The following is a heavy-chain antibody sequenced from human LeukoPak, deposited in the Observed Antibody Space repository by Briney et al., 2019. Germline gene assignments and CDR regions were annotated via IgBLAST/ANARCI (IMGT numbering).Heavy chain of an antibody. Sequence: SQTLSLTCTVSGGSISSGGYYWSWIRQHPGKGLEWIGYIYYSGSTYYNPSLKSRVTISVDTSKNQFSLKLSSVTAADTAVYYCARGPHYDYVWGSYRPRFDYWGQETLVTVSS. CDR3: ARGPHYDYVWGSYRPRFDY. CDR2: IYYSGST. CDR1: GGSISSGGYY. V-gene: IGHV4-31*03. J-gene: IGHJ4*02. D-gene: IGHD3-16*02.